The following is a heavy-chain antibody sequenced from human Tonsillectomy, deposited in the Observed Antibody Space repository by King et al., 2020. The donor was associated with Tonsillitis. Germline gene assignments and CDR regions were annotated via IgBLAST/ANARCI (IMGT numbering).Heavy chain of an antibody. Sequence: VQLQQWGAGLLKPSETLSLPCAVYGGSFSGFYWSWIRQPPGKGLEWTGEINHSGSTNYNPSLKSRVTISVDTSKNQFSLKLSSVTAADTAMYYCARCNYGDRDAFDIWGQGTMVTVSS. V-gene: IGHV4-34*01. CDR1: GGSFSGFY. CDR3: ARCNYGDRDAFDI. CDR2: INHSGST. D-gene: IGHD4-17*01. J-gene: IGHJ3*02.